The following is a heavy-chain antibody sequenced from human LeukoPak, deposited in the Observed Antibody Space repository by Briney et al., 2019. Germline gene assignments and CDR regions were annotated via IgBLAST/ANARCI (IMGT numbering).Heavy chain of an antibody. CDR3: AKGLGNWGPGDAFDI. J-gene: IGHJ3*02. Sequence: PGGSLRLSCAASGFTFSSYAMSWVRQAPGKGLEWVWGISGSGGSTYYADSVKGLFTISRDNSKNTLYLQMNSMSAEATAVYYCAKGLGNWGPGDAFDIWGQGTMVTVSS. D-gene: IGHD7-27*01. CDR1: GFTFSSYA. V-gene: IGHV3-23*01. CDR2: ISGSGGST.